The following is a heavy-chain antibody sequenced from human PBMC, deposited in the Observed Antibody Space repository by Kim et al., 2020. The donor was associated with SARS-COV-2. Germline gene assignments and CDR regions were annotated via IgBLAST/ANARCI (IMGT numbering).Heavy chain of an antibody. J-gene: IGHJ4*02. V-gene: IGHV3-74*01. CDR3: ARDVLFDRSGCDY. D-gene: IGHD3-22*01. Sequence: YADSVKGRFTITRDNTKSSLYLQMTSLSAEDTALYYCARDVLFDRSGCDYWGQGTLVTVSS.